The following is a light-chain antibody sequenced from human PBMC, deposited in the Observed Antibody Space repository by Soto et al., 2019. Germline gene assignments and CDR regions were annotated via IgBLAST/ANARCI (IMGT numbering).Light chain of an antibody. CDR1: QDLSNG. J-gene: IGKJ3*01. V-gene: IGKV1-16*02. CDR2: DIS. Sequence: DIQMTQSPSSLSAPVGDRVTITCRASQDLSNGLAWFQQKPGKAPKPLIYDISTLQSGVPSKFSGSGSGTDFTLTISSLQPEDFATYYCQQYKSFPFTFGPGTKVDIK. CDR3: QQYKSFPFT.